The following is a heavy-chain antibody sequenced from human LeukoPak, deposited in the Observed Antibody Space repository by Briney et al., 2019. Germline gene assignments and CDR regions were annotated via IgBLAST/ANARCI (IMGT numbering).Heavy chain of an antibody. V-gene: IGHV4-59*01. J-gene: IGHJ5*02. CDR3: VRTGGYRAFDP. CDR2: IYYSGST. D-gene: IGHD2-8*02. Sequence: SETLSLTCDVSGGSFNSYYWSWIRQPPGKGLEWIGYIYYSGSTNYNPSLKSRVTISLDTSKNQFSLKLSSVTAADTAVYYCVRTGGYRAFDPWGQGTLVTVSS. CDR1: GGSFNSYY.